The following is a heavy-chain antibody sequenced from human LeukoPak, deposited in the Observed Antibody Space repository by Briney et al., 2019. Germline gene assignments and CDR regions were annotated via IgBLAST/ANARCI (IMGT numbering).Heavy chain of an antibody. V-gene: IGHV4-39*02. J-gene: IGHJ6*03. Sequence: SETLSLTCTVSGGSISSSSYYWGWIRQPPGKGLEWIGSIYYSGSTYYNPSLKSRVTISVDTSKNQFSLKLSSVTAADTAVYYCARDRGSLRAKGDFWSGYSGDYYYYYTDVWGKGTTVTVSS. CDR2: IYYSGST. CDR3: ARDRGSLRAKGDFWSGYSGDYYYYYTDV. CDR1: GGSISSSSYY. D-gene: IGHD3-3*01.